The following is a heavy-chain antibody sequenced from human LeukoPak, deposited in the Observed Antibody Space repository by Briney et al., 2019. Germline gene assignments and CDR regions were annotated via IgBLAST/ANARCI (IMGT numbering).Heavy chain of an antibody. V-gene: IGHV1-69*04. Sequence: SVKVSCKASGGTFSSYAISWVRQAPGQGLEWMGRIIPILGIANYAQKFQGRVTITAGKSTSTAYMELSSLRSEDTAVYYCARGRTMTAFDIWGQGTMVTVSS. CDR3: ARGRTMTAFDI. CDR1: GGTFSSYA. D-gene: IGHD3-3*01. J-gene: IGHJ3*02. CDR2: IIPILGIA.